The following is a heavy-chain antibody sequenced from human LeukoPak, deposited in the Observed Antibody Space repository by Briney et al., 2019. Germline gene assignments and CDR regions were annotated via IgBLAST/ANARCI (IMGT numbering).Heavy chain of an antibody. J-gene: IGHJ4*02. Sequence: SETLSLTCTVSGGSISSYYWSWIRQPPGKGLEWIGYIYYSGSTNYNPSLKSRVTISVDMSKNQFSLKLSSVTAADTAVYYCARTEVSGSSPFDYWGQGTLVTVSS. CDR1: GGSISSYY. D-gene: IGHD1-26*01. V-gene: IGHV4-59*08. CDR3: ARTEVSGSSPFDY. CDR2: IYYSGST.